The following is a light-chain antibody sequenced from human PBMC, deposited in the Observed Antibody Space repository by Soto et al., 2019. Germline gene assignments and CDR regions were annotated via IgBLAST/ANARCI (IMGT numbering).Light chain of an antibody. V-gene: IGLV2-8*01. Sequence: QSVLTQPPSASGSPGQSVAISCTGTSCDVGGYNYVSWYQQHPGKAPKLMIYEVNNRPSGVPDCFSGSKSGNTASLTVSGLEDEDDSDYYCCSYAGSSNVFGTGTKLTVL. CDR2: EVN. CDR1: SCDVGGYNY. CDR3: CSYAGSSNV. J-gene: IGLJ1*01.